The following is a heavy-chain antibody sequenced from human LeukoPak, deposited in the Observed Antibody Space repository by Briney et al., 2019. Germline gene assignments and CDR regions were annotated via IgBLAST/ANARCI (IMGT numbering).Heavy chain of an antibody. CDR1: GFTFSGYW. V-gene: IGHV4-34*01. Sequence: GSLRLSCAASGFTFSGYWMSWVRQPPGKGLEWIGEVNHSGSTNYNPSLKSRVTISVDTSKNQFSLKLSSVTAADTAVYYCARGGSIVGATKTKGTPCDYWGQGALVTVSS. CDR3: ARGGSIVGATKTKGTPCDY. CDR2: VNHSGST. D-gene: IGHD1-26*01. J-gene: IGHJ4*02.